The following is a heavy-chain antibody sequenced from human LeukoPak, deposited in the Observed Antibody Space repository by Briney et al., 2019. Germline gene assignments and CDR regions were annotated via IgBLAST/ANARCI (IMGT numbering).Heavy chain of an antibody. Sequence: ASVKVSCKASGYTFTSYDINWVRQATGQGLEWMGWMNPNSGNTGYAQKFQGRVTMTRNTSISTAYMELSSLRSEDTAVYYCARGHKLAADGTGRWSAPWGQGTLVTVSS. CDR3: ARGHKLAADGTGRWSAP. V-gene: IGHV1-8*01. J-gene: IGHJ5*02. D-gene: IGHD6-13*01. CDR1: GYTFTSYD. CDR2: MNPNSGNT.